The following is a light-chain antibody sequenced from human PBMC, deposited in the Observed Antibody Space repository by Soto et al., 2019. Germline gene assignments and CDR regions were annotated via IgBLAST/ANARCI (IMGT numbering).Light chain of an antibody. CDR2: EGS. V-gene: IGLV2-23*01. CDR3: FSYAGSSTYVV. CDR1: SSDVGSYNL. J-gene: IGLJ2*01. Sequence: QSALTQPASVSGSPGQSITISGTGTSSDVGSYNLVSWYQQHPGKAPKLMIYEGSKRPSGVSNRFSGSKSGNTASLTISGLQAEDEADYYCFSYAGSSTYVVFGGGTKLTVL.